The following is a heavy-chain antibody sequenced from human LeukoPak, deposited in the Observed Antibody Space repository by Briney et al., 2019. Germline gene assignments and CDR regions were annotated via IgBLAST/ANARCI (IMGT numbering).Heavy chain of an antibody. CDR1: GFTFSSYG. Sequence: GGSLRLSCAASGFTFSSYGMHWVRQAPGKGLEWVAVISYDGSNKYYADSVKGRFTISRDNSKNTLYLQMSSVRVDDTAVYYCARDRGRYYDSRGFYWGYYFDSWGQGILVTVST. CDR3: ARDRGRYYDSRGFYWGYYFDS. J-gene: IGHJ4*02. V-gene: IGHV3-30*03. CDR2: ISYDGSNK. D-gene: IGHD3-22*01.